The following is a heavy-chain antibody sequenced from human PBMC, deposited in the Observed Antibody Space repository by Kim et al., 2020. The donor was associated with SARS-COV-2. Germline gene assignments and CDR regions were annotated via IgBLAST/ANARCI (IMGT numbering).Heavy chain of an antibody. CDR2: ISWNSGSI. Sequence: GGSLRLSCAASGFTFDDYAMHWVRQAPGKGLEWVSGISWNSGSIGYADSVKGRFTISRDNAKNSLYLQMNSLRAEDTALYYCAKGGNYVPAAKYNWFDPWGQGTLVTVSS. CDR3: AKGGNYVPAAKYNWFDP. V-gene: IGHV3-9*01. J-gene: IGHJ5*02. CDR1: GFTFDDYA. D-gene: IGHD2-2*01.